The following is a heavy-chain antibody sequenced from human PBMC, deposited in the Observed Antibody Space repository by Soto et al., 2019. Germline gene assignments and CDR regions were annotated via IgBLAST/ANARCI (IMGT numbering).Heavy chain of an antibody. J-gene: IGHJ5*02. CDR1: GGSISSYY. Sequence: SETLSLTCTVSGGSISSYYWSWIRQPPGKGLEWIGYIYYSGSTNYNPSLKSRVTISVDTSKNQFSLKLSSVTAADTAVYYCARERLLRVWFDPWGQGTLVTVS. CDR2: IYYSGST. V-gene: IGHV4-59*01. D-gene: IGHD6-25*01. CDR3: ARERLLRVWFDP.